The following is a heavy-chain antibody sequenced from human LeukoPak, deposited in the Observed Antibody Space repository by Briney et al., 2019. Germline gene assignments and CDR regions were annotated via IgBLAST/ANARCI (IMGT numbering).Heavy chain of an antibody. CDR3: ARTQGGDPYYYMDV. D-gene: IGHD3-16*01. Sequence: SETLSLTCTVSGGSISSGDYYWSWIRQPPGKGLEWIGYIYYSGSTYYNPSLKSRVSISVDTSKNQFSLKLSSVSAADTAVYYCARTQGGDPYYYMDVWGKGTTVTVSS. J-gene: IGHJ6*03. CDR1: GGSISSGDYY. V-gene: IGHV4-30-4*08. CDR2: IYYSGST.